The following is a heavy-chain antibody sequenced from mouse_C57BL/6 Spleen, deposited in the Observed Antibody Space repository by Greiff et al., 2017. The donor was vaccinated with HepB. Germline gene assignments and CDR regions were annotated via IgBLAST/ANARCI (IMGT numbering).Heavy chain of an antibody. J-gene: IGHJ2*01. CDR3: ARAGYGGDYFDY. D-gene: IGHD2-2*01. Sequence: EVQLVESEGGLVQPGSSMKLSCTASGFTFSDYYMAWVRQVPEKGLEWVANINYDGSSTYYLDSLKSRFIISRDNAKNILYLQMSSLKSEDTATYYCARAGYGGDYFDYWGQGTTLTVSS. CDR1: GFTFSDYY. V-gene: IGHV5-16*01. CDR2: INYDGSST.